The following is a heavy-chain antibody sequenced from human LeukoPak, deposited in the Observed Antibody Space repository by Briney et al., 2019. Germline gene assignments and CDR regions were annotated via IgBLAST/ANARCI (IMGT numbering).Heavy chain of an antibody. Sequence: PSETLSLTCTVSGGSISSYYWSWIRQPPGKGLEWIGYIYYSGSTNYNPSLKSRVTISVDTSKNQFSLKLSSVTAADMAVYYCARMGYCSSTSCFRDYYYYMDVWGKGTTVTVSS. V-gene: IGHV4-59*08. D-gene: IGHD2-2*01. CDR3: ARMGYCSSTSCFRDYYYYMDV. CDR1: GGSISSYY. CDR2: IYYSGST. J-gene: IGHJ6*03.